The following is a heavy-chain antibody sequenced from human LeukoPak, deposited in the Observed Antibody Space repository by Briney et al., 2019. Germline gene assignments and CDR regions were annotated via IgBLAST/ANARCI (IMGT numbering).Heavy chain of an antibody. Sequence: PGGSLRLSCAASGFTFSSYGMYWVRQAPGKGLEWVANIKQDGSEKYYVDSVKGRFTISRDNAKNSLYLQMNSLRAEDTAVYYCARLIFGVVSYYYYYMDVWGKGTTVTVSS. V-gene: IGHV3-7*01. J-gene: IGHJ6*03. CDR2: IKQDGSEK. CDR3: ARLIFGVVSYYYYYMDV. CDR1: GFTFSSYG. D-gene: IGHD3-3*01.